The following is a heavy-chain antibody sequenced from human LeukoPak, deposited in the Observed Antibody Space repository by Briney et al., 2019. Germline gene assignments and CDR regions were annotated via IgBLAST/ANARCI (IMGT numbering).Heavy chain of an antibody. CDR1: GGSISSSSYY. Sequence: PSETLSLTCTVSGGSISSSSYYWGWIRQPPGKGLEWIGSIYYSGSTYYNPSLKSRVTISVDTSKNQFSLKLSSVTAADTAVYYCARVSYGSGRDGMDVWGQGTTVTVSS. V-gene: IGHV4-39*01. CDR2: IYYSGST. CDR3: ARVSYGSGRDGMDV. J-gene: IGHJ6*02. D-gene: IGHD3-10*01.